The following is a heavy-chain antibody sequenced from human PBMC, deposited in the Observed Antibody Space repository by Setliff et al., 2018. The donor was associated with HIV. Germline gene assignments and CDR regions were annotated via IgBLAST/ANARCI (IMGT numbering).Heavy chain of an antibody. CDR3: AKDRDYGDNLLLLNWFDP. J-gene: IGHJ5*02. V-gene: IGHV3-74*01. D-gene: IGHD4-17*01. CDR1: GISFGNHW. Sequence: GGSLRLSCGASGISFGNHWMYWVRQAPGKGLVWVSRINADGSITDYADSVKGRFTISRDNAKNTLYLQMNSLRGEDTAVYHCAKDRDYGDNLLLLNWFDPWGQGTLVTVSS. CDR2: INADGSIT.